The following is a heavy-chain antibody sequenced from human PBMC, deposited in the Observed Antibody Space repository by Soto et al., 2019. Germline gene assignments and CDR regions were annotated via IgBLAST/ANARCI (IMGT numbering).Heavy chain of an antibody. J-gene: IGHJ4*02. CDR3: AKDKYGTKIAVAGTHFDY. Sequence: QVQLVESGGGVVQPGRSLRLSCAASGFTFSSYGMHWVHQAPGKGLEWVAVISYDGSNKYYADSVKGRFTISRDNSKNTLYLQMNSLRAEDTAVYYCAKDKYGTKIAVAGTHFDYWGQGTLVTVSS. D-gene: IGHD6-19*01. CDR1: GFTFSSYG. V-gene: IGHV3-30*18. CDR2: ISYDGSNK.